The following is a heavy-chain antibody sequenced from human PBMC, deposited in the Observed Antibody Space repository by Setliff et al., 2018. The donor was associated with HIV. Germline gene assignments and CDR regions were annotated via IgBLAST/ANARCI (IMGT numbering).Heavy chain of an antibody. Sequence: ETLSLTCTVSGGSISGYYWSWIRQSPGKGLDWIGYIYSSGSTDYNPSLKSRITISVDTSKNQFSLQLSSVTAADTAVYYCARHYYTDPFDYWGQGILVTVSS. CDR3: ARHYYTDPFDY. CDR2: IYSSGST. D-gene: IGHD3-22*01. V-gene: IGHV4-59*08. CDR1: GGSISGYY. J-gene: IGHJ4*02.